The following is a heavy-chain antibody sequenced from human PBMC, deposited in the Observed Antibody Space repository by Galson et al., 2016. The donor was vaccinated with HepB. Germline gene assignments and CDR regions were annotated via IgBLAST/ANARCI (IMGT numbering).Heavy chain of an antibody. D-gene: IGHD2/OR15-2a*01. CDR2: ISFDGGHK. CDR3: ATASNSETIYYFDY. V-gene: IGHV3-30*04. J-gene: IGHJ4*02. CDR1: GIAFSNHP. Sequence: SLRLSCAASGIAFSNHPMHWVRQTPGMGLEWLALISFDGGHKYYSDSVMGRFTIARDNSKNTVFLQLNSLRTEDTALYYCATASNSETIYYFDYWGQGTLVTVSS.